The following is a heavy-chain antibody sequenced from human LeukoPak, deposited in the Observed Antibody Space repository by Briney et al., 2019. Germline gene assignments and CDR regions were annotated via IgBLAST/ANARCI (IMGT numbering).Heavy chain of an antibody. D-gene: IGHD2-2*01. J-gene: IGHJ1*01. CDR2: IRNDGSIQ. CDR1: GFTFRSYG. V-gene: IGHV3-30*02. CDR3: AKGYAQSHFCA. Sequence: GGSLRLSCAASGFTFRSYGMHWVRQAPGKGLEWVSFIRNDGSIQYYADSVKGRFSISRDKSHHTHNLKVNRLRAEDTAVYYCAKGYAQSHFCAWGKGTLVTVS.